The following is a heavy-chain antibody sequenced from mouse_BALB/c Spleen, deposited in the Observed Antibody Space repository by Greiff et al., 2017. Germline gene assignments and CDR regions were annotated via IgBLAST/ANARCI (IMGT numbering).Heavy chain of an antibody. V-gene: IGHV2-9*02. J-gene: IGHJ4*01. CDR1: GFSLTSYG. D-gene: IGHD2-14*01. Sequence: VQGVESGPGLVAPSQSLSITCTVSGFSLTSYGVHWVRQPPGKGLEWLGVIWAGGSTNYNSALMSRLSISKDNSKSQVFLKMNSLQTDDTAMYYCASYYRYDAMDYWGQGTSVTVSS. CDR2: IWAGGST. CDR3: ASYYRYDAMDY.